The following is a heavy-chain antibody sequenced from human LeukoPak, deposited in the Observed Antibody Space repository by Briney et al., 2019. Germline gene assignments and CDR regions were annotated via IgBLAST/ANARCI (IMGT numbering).Heavy chain of an antibody. D-gene: IGHD1-26*01. CDR2: IIPIFGTA. CDR3: ARGRMGATIFPWFDP. CDR1: GGAFSSYA. Sequence: GASVKVSCKASGGAFSSYAISWVRQAPGQGLEWMGGIIPIFGTANYAQKFQGRVTITADESTSTAYMELSSLRSEDTAVYYCARGRMGATIFPWFDPWGQGTLVTASS. V-gene: IGHV1-69*13. J-gene: IGHJ5*02.